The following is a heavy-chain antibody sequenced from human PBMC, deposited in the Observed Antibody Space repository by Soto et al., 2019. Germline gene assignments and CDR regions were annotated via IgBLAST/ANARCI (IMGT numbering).Heavy chain of an antibody. D-gene: IGHD3-10*01. J-gene: IGHJ2*01. CDR2: INHSGST. Sequence: QVQLQQWGAGLLKPSETLSLTCAVYGGSFSGYYWSWIRQPPGKGLEWIGEINHSGSTNYKPSLKSRVTISVDTSKNQFSLKLSSVTAADTAVYYCARSRVLRRRYWYFDLWGRGTLVTVSS. CDR3: ARSRVLRRRYWYFDL. CDR1: GGSFSGYY. V-gene: IGHV4-34*01.